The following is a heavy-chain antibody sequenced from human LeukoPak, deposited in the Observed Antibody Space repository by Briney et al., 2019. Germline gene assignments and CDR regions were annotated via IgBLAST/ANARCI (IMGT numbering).Heavy chain of an antibody. CDR1: GGSISSGGYY. J-gene: IGHJ4*02. CDR3: ARRPRNGWLRFAHFDY. Sequence: PSETLSLTCAVSGGSISSGGYYWSWIRQHPGKGLEWIGYIYYSGSTYYNPSRKSRVTISVDTSKNQFSLKLSSVTAADTAVYYCARRPRNGWLRFAHFDYWGQGTLVTVSS. V-gene: IGHV4-31*11. CDR2: IYYSGST. D-gene: IGHD5-12*01.